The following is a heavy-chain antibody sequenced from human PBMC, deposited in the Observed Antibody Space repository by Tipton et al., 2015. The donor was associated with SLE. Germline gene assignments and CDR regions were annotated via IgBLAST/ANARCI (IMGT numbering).Heavy chain of an antibody. CDR3: AKDLDYGGNSGLDY. CDR1: GFTFSSYG. V-gene: IGHV3-33*06. J-gene: IGHJ4*02. Sequence: SGFTFSSYGMHWVRQAPGKGLEWVAVMWYDGSNKYYADSVKGRFTISRDNSKNTLYLQMNSLRAEDTAVYYCAKDLDYGGNSGLDYWGQGTLVTVSS. CDR2: MWYDGSNK. D-gene: IGHD4-23*01.